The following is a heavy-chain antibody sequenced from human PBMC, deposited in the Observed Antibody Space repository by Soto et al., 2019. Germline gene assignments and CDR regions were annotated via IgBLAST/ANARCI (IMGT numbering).Heavy chain of an antibody. CDR1: GGSIGSYY. CDR2: IYYSGST. Sequence: QVQLQESGPGLVKPSETLSLTCTVSGGSIGSYYWSWIRQPPGKGLEWIGYIYYSGSTNYNPSRKSRVTISVDTSKNQFSLKLSSVTAADTAVYYCARRYGVYFDYWGQGTLVTVSS. V-gene: IGHV4-59*08. J-gene: IGHJ4*02. D-gene: IGHD4-17*01. CDR3: ARRYGVYFDY.